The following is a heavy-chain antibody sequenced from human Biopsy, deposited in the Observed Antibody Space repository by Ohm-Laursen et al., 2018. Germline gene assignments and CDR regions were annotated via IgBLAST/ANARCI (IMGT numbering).Heavy chain of an antibody. V-gene: IGHV3-30*18. J-gene: IGHJ6*02. CDR3: AKDRYNYTPIGGFSMDV. CDR1: GFTFNNYG. Sequence: SFRLSCAASGFTFNNYGMQWVRQAPGKGLEWVAFIFYDGSNTYYADSVKGRFTISRDNSRDTLYLQMSSLRAEDAAVYYCAKDRYNYTPIGGFSMDVWGQGTTVSVS. D-gene: IGHD5-18*01. CDR2: IFYDGSNT.